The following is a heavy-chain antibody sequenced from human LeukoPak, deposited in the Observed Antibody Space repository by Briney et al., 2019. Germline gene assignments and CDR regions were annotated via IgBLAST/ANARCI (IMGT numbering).Heavy chain of an antibody. CDR3: ARGHRRDGYNRLHSPSCRAFDI. J-gene: IGHJ3*02. Sequence: TSETLSLTCAVYGGSFSGYYWSWIRQPPGKGMEWIGEINHSGSTNYNPSLKSRVTISVDTSKNQFSLKLSSVTAADTAVYYCARGHRRDGYNRLHSPSCRAFDIWGQGTMVTVSS. CDR1: GGSFSGYY. D-gene: IGHD5-24*01. V-gene: IGHV4-34*01. CDR2: INHSGST.